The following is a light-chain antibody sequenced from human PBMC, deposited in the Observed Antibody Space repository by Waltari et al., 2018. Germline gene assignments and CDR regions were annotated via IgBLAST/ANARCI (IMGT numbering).Light chain of an antibody. CDR2: AAR. Sequence: AIQMTQSPSSLSASVGDRVIISCRASQGVRIDVGGYQQKAGKAPKRLIYAARSLQSGVPSRFSGSGSGTDFTLSISSLQPEDVATYYCLQDYTYPFTFGGGTKVEIK. CDR1: QGVRID. V-gene: IGKV1-6*01. CDR3: LQDYTYPFT. J-gene: IGKJ4*01.